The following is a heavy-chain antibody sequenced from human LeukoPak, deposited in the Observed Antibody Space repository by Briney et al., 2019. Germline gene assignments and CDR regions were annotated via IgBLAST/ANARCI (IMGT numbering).Heavy chain of an antibody. CDR1: GFTFISFP. CDR2: ISYDGNTK. D-gene: IGHD1-1*01. J-gene: IGHJ3*02. Sequence: PGGCLRLSCAASGFTFISFPMHWVRQAPGKGLEWVAVISYDGNTKYYADSVKGRFTISRDNSKNTLFLQMNSLRAEGTAVYYCAREAIGTTMSDDAFDIWGQGTMVTVSS. CDR3: AREAIGTTMSDDAFDI. V-gene: IGHV3-30-3*01.